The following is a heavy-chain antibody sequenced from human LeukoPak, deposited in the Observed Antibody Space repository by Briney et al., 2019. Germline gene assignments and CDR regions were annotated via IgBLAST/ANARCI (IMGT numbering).Heavy chain of an antibody. Sequence: GGSLRLSCAASGFTLSSAWMSWGRDAPGQGRGWGCRIKTKTDGGTPDYAAPVKGRFTISRDDSKNTLYLQMNSLKTEDTAVYYCTTYRVGEQWLIPNYWGQGTLVTVSS. CDR3: TTYRVGEQWLIPNY. D-gene: IGHD6-19*01. CDR1: GFTLSSAW. V-gene: IGHV3-15*01. CDR2: IKTKTDGGTP. J-gene: IGHJ4*02.